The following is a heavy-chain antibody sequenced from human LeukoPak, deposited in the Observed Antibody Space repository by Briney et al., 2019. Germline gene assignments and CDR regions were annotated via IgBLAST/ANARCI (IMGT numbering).Heavy chain of an antibody. D-gene: IGHD6-25*01. J-gene: IGHJ5*02. V-gene: IGHV1-69*05. Sequence: ASVKVSCKASGGTFSSYAFSWVRQAPGQGLEWMGGIIPIFDATNYAQKFQGRVTITTDESTSTAYMELSSLRSEDTAVYYCARDLKYSSAPDVDKTFDPWGQGTWSPSPQ. CDR1: GGTFSSYA. CDR3: ARDLKYSSAPDVDKTFDP. CDR2: IIPIFDAT.